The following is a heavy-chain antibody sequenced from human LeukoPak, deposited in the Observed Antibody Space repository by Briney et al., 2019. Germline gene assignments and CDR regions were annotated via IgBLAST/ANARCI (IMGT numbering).Heavy chain of an antibody. D-gene: IGHD3-22*01. J-gene: IGHJ4*02. V-gene: IGHV1-2*02. CDR2: INPNSGGT. CDR1: GYTFTDYY. Sequence: ASVKVSCKASGYTFTDYYLHWVRQAPGQGLEWMGWINPNSGGTNYAQKFQGRVTMTRDTSISTAYMEVSRLRYEDTAVYYCARVPLGVYYYDSSGYYYFDYWGQGTLVTVSS. CDR3: ARVPLGVYYYDSSGYYYFDY.